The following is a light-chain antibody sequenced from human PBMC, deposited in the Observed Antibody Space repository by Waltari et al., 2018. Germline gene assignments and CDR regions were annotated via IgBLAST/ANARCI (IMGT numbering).Light chain of an antibody. CDR2: DAS. Sequence: DIQMTQSPSSLSASVGDRVTITCQASRDINNYLNLYQQKPGKAPKLLIYDASTLETGVPSRFSGSGSGTDFVFTISRLQPEDIATYYCQHYDGVPPWTFGQGTRVEIK. CDR1: RDINNY. V-gene: IGKV1-33*01. J-gene: IGKJ1*01. CDR3: QHYDGVPPWT.